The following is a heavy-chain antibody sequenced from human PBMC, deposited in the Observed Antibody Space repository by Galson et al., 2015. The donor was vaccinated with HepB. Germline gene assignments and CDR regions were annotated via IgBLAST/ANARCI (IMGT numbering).Heavy chain of an antibody. D-gene: IGHD3-22*01. CDR3: TTDPQNYYENSGYYFGYFDY. CDR2: IKSKSSGGTT. V-gene: IGHV3-15*01. J-gene: IGHJ4*02. Sequence: SLRLSCAASGFTFNIAWMSWVRQAPGKGLEWIGRIKSKSSGGTTDYAVPVKGRYTISKDESKNTLYLQMNSLKTEDTAVYYCTTDPQNYYENSGYYFGYFDYWGQGTLVTVSS. CDR1: GFTFNIAW.